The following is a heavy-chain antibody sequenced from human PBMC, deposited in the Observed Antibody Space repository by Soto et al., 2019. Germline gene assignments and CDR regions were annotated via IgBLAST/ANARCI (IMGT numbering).Heavy chain of an antibody. CDR1: GFSLTTGKVG. Sequence: SGPTLVNPTETLTLTCTVSGFSLTTGKVGVSWIRQPPGKALEWLAHIFSDNERSYSTSLQGRLTISKDTSGSQVVLSMTNVDPVDTATYYCARMNVDSYQFYYAMDVWGQGTTVTVSS. D-gene: IGHD4-17*01. V-gene: IGHV2-26*01. CDR2: IFSDNER. J-gene: IGHJ6*02. CDR3: ARMNVDSYQFYYAMDV.